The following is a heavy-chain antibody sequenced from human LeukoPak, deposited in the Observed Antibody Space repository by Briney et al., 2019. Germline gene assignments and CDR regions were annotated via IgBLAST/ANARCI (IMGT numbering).Heavy chain of an antibody. CDR2: ISAKSDNT. Sequence: SGGSLRLSCAASGFIFSSYAFNWVRQAPGKGLEWVSFISAKSDNTYYADSVRGRFTISRDNAKNTLYLQMNSLRAEDTAVYYCARKLRLLSDGMDVWGQGTTVTVSS. D-gene: IGHD3-10*01. CDR3: ARKLRLLSDGMDV. J-gene: IGHJ6*02. V-gene: IGHV3-21*01. CDR1: GFIFSSYA.